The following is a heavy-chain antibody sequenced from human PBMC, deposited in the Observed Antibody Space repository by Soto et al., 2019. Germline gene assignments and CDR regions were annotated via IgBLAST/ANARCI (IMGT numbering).Heavy chain of an antibody. CDR1: GFTFSSYA. D-gene: IGHD1-26*01. Sequence: GGSLRLSCAASGFTFSSYAMSWVRQAPGKGLEWVSAISGSGGSTYYADSVKGRFTISRDNSKNTLYLQMNSLRAEDTAVYYCASPYSGSYFAFDIWGQGTMVTVSS. CDR2: ISGSGGST. J-gene: IGHJ3*02. V-gene: IGHV3-23*01. CDR3: ASPYSGSYFAFDI.